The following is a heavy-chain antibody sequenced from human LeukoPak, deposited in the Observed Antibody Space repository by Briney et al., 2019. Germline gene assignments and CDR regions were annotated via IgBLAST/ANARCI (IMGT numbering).Heavy chain of an antibody. CDR3: ASRQAGDFWSGYYR. J-gene: IGHJ5*02. Sequence: ASVKVSRKASGGTFSSYAISWVRQAHGQGLEWMGGIIPIFGTANYAQKFQGRVTITAVESTSTAYMELSSLRSEDTAVYYCASRQAGDFWSGYYRWGQGTLVTVSS. CDR2: IIPIFGTA. D-gene: IGHD3-3*01. V-gene: IGHV1-69*13. CDR1: GGTFSSYA.